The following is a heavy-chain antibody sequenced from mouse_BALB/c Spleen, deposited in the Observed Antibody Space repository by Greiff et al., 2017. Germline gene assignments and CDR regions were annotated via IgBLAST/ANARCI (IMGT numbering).Heavy chain of an antibody. CDR3: AHYGSSGAWFAY. J-gene: IGHJ3*01. CDR1: GDSITSGY. D-gene: IGHD1-1*01. CDR2: ISYSGST. Sequence: EVMLVESGPSLVKPSQTLSLTCSVTGDSITSGYWNWIRKFPGNKLEYMGYISYSGSTYYNPSLKSRISITRDTSKNQYYLQLNSVTTEDTATYYCAHYGSSGAWFAYWGQGTLVTVSA. V-gene: IGHV3-8*02.